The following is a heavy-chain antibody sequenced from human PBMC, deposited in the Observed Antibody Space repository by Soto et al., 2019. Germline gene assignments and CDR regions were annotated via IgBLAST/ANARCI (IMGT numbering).Heavy chain of an antibody. V-gene: IGHV3-74*01. CDR2: INSDGSST. D-gene: IGHD7-27*01. CDR1: GFTFSSYW. CDR3: ARDPALGLFDY. Sequence: GGSLRLSCAASGFTFSSYWMHWVRQAPGKGLVWVSRINSDGSSTNYADSVKGRFTISRDNAKNTLYLQMSSLRAEDTALYYCARDPALGLFDYWGQGILVTVSS. J-gene: IGHJ4*02.